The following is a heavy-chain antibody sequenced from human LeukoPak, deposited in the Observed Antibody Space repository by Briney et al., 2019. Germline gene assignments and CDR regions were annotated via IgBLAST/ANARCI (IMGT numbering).Heavy chain of an antibody. Sequence: GGSLRLSCAASGFTVSSNFMNWVRQAPGKGLEWVSLIYRGGDTHYADSVKGRVTISRDNSKNTLHLQMNSLRAEDTAVYYCATRGRSSSGHGFSLDCWGQGTLVTVSS. CDR1: GFTVSSNF. CDR2: IYRGGDT. V-gene: IGHV3-66*01. J-gene: IGHJ4*02. D-gene: IGHD6-6*01. CDR3: ATRGRSSSGHGFSLDC.